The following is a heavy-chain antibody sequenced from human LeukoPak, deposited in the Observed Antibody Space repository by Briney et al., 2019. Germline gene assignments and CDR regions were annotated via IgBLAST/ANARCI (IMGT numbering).Heavy chain of an antibody. Sequence: PGGSPRLSCAASGFTFSSYSMSWVRQAPGKGLEWVSSISRSSSYKYYADSVRGRFTISRDNAKKSLYLQMDSLRAEDTAVYYCARDLCVNSLSGRCGMDVWGQGTTVTVSS. CDR2: ISRSSSYK. CDR1: GFTFSSYS. V-gene: IGHV3-21*01. CDR3: ARDLCVNSLSGRCGMDV. J-gene: IGHJ6*02. D-gene: IGHD6-25*01.